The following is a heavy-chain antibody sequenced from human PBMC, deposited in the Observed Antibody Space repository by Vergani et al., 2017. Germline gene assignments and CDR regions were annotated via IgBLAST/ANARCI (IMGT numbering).Heavy chain of an antibody. CDR1: GFTFSSYS. Sequence: EVQLVESGGGLVQPGGSLRLSCAASGFTFSSYSMNWVRQAPGKGLEWVGRIKSKTDGGTTDYAAPVKGRFTISRDKARNSMYLQMNSLRAEDTAVYYCARGLRQRYFQHWGQGTLVTVSS. J-gene: IGHJ1*01. D-gene: IGHD3-3*01. CDR3: ARGLRQRYFQH. CDR2: IKSKTDGGTT. V-gene: IGHV3-15*01.